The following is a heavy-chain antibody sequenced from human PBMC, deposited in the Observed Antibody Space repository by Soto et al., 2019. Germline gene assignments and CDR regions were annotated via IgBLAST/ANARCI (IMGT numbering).Heavy chain of an antibody. CDR2: INPGGSDT. Sequence: GESLKISCKGSGYSFTSYWIAWVRQMPGKGLEWMGIINPGGSDTRYSPSFQGQVTMSADKSVSTVYLQWSSLKASDTAMYYCARQESSSPLAAYYYYGMDVWGQGTTVTVSS. D-gene: IGHD6-6*01. CDR1: GYSFTSYW. CDR3: ARQESSSPLAAYYYYGMDV. J-gene: IGHJ6*02. V-gene: IGHV5-51*01.